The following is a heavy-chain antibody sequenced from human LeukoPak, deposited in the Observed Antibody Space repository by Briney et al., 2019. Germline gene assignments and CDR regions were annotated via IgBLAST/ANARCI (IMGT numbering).Heavy chain of an antibody. CDR2: INRNGDST. D-gene: IGHD3-10*01. Sequence: PGGSLRLSCSASGFAFSTYAMHWVRQAPGKGLEFVSNINRNGDSTCYADSVKGRFTISRDNSRTTLYLQMSSLRAEDTAVYYCVKDLRGGGYYTSFDYWGQGTLVTVSS. V-gene: IGHV3-64D*06. CDR3: VKDLRGGGYYTSFDY. CDR1: GFAFSTYA. J-gene: IGHJ4*02.